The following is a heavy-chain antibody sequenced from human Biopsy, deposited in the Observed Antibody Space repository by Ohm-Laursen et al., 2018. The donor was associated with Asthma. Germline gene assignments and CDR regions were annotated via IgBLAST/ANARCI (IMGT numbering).Heavy chain of an antibody. Sequence: SLRPSCAASGFTFSHYNMNWVRQAPGKGLDWVAVISFDGTNRNYTDSVKGRFTISRDNSRNTLHLEMNSLRAEDTAVYFCAKEVFPGWELRRGPDSWGQGTLVTVSS. J-gene: IGHJ4*02. V-gene: IGHV3-30*18. CDR1: GFTFSHYN. D-gene: IGHD1-26*01. CDR2: ISFDGTNR. CDR3: AKEVFPGWELRRGPDS.